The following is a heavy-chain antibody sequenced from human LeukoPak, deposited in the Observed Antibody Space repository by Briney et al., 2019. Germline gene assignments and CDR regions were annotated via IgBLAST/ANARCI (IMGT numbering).Heavy chain of an antibody. J-gene: IGHJ4*02. CDR2: ISSSSSYI. Sequence: PGGSLRLSCAASGFTFSSYSMNWVRQAPGKGLEWVSSISSSSSYIYYADSVKGRFTISRDNAKNSLYLQMNSLRAEDTAVYYCGTGVVPAFAVDYWGQGTLVTVSS. D-gene: IGHD2-2*01. CDR1: GFTFSSYS. CDR3: GTGVVPAFAVDY. V-gene: IGHV3-21*01.